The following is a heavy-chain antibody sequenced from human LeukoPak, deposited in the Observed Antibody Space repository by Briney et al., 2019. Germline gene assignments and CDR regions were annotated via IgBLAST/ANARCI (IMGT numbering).Heavy chain of an antibody. CDR1: GGSISSYY. CDR2: IYTSGST. CDR3: ARGDTAMVTGYFDL. Sequence: PSETLSLTCTVSGGSISSYYWSWIRQPAGKGLEWIGRIYTSGSTNYNPSLKSRVTMSVDTSKNQFSLKLSSVTAADTAVYCCARGDTAMVTGYFDLWGRGTLVTVSS. V-gene: IGHV4-4*07. J-gene: IGHJ2*01. D-gene: IGHD5-18*01.